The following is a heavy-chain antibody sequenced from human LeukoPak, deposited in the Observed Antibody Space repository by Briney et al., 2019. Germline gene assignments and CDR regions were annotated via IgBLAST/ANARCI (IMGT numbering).Heavy chain of an antibody. J-gene: IGHJ4*02. CDR2: IYPGDSET. Sequence: GESLKISCKGSGYNFASYWIGWVRQMPGKGLEWMGIIYPGDSETRYSPSFQGQVTILADKSISTAYLQWSSLKASDTAIYYCARHLRSKPFDYWGQGTLVTVSS. CDR3: ARHLRSKPFDY. CDR1: GYNFASYW. V-gene: IGHV5-51*01.